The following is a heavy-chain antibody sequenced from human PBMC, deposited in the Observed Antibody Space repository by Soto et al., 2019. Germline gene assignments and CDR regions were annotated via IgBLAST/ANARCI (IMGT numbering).Heavy chain of an antibody. CDR3: AKDLPYVDTAMVPQTGYSEYGMDV. V-gene: IGHV1-46*01. D-gene: IGHD5-18*01. Sequence: ASVKVSCKASGYTFTSYYMHWVRQAPGQGLEWMGIINPSGGSTSYAQKFQGRVTMTRDTSTSTVYMELSSLRSEDTAVYYCAKDLPYVDTAMVPQTGYSEYGMDVWGQGTTVTVSS. CDR2: INPSGGST. CDR1: GYTFTSYY. J-gene: IGHJ6*02.